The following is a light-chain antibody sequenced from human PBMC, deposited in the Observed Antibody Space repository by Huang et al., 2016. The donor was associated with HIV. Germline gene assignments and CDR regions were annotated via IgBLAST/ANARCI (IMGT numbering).Light chain of an antibody. V-gene: IGKV1-39*01. Sequence: DIQMTQSPSSLSTFVGDRVTITCRASQNINTFLHWYQEKPGKAPRLLIYSASSLEDGVPSRFSGSASGTECTLTISNLQPDDFATYYCQQSYRTPYTCGQGTKLDI. CDR1: QNINTF. CDR3: QQSYRTPYT. J-gene: IGKJ2*01. CDR2: SAS.